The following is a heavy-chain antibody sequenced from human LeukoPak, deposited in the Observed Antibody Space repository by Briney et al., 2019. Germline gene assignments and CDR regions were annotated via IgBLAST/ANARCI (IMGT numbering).Heavy chain of an antibody. CDR2: INPNSGGT. D-gene: IGHD3-22*01. CDR3: ARVRNPYYYDSSGSLTDAFDI. V-gene: IGHV1-2*02. CDR1: GYTFTGYY. Sequence: ASVKVSCKASGYTFTGYYMHWVRQAPGQGLEWMGWINPNSGGTNYAQKFQGRVTMTRGTSISTAYMELSRLRSDDTAVYYCARVRNPYYYDSSGSLTDAFDIWGQGTMVTVSS. J-gene: IGHJ3*02.